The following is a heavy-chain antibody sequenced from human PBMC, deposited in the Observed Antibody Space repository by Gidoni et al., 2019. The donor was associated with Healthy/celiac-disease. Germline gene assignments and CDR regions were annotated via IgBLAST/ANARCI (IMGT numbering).Heavy chain of an antibody. CDR1: GFTFDDYA. Sequence: EVQLVESGGGLVQPGRSLRLSCAASGFTFDDYAMHWVRQAPGKGLEWVSGISWNSGSIGYADSVKGRFTISRDNAKNSLYLQMNSLRAEDTALYYCAKETWEPQRGMDVWGQGTTVTVSS. V-gene: IGHV3-9*01. CDR2: ISWNSGSI. D-gene: IGHD1-26*01. CDR3: AKETWEPQRGMDV. J-gene: IGHJ6*02.